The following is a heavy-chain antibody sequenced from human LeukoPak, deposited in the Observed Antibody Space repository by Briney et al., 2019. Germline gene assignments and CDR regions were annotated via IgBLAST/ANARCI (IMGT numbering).Heavy chain of an antibody. CDR3: ARDLKDDGFGAEGSLDF. CDR2: IDPNNGAT. D-gene: IGHD3-10*01. J-gene: IGHJ4*02. Sequence: GASVKVSCKALGYTFTSNYVVWVRQAPGQGPEWVGWIDPNNGATYYAQQFQGRVTMARDTSSTTVYMELDSLTPDDTAVYYCARDLKDDGFGAEGSLDFWGQGTLVTVSS. CDR1: GYTFTSNY. V-gene: IGHV1-2*02.